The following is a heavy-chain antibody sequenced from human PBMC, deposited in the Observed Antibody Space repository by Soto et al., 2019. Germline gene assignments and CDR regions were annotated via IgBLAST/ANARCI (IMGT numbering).Heavy chain of an antibody. CDR2: MNPNSGNT. V-gene: IGHV1-8*01. Sequence: ASVKVSCKASGYTFTSYDINWVRQATGQGLEWMGWMNPNSGNTGYAQKFQGRVTMTRNTSISTAYMELSSLRSEDTAVYYCARGKPNYDFWSGYYRGYYYYYMDVWGKGTTVTVSS. J-gene: IGHJ6*03. D-gene: IGHD3-3*01. CDR1: GYTFTSYD. CDR3: ARGKPNYDFWSGYYRGYYYYYMDV.